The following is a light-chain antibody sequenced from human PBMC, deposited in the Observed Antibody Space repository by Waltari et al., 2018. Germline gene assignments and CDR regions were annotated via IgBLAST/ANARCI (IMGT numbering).Light chain of an antibody. CDR2: GTS. J-gene: IGKJ2*01. CDR3: QQYRWAPHT. CDR1: QSVDAGV. V-gene: IGKV3-20*01. Sequence: VLTQSPGTLSLSPGERANLPCRASQSVDAGVLAWFQQKPGQSPRLLIYGTSTRAAGVPDRFSGSGSETDFTLTISTLEPEDFAVYYCQQYRWAPHTFGQGTKLEIK.